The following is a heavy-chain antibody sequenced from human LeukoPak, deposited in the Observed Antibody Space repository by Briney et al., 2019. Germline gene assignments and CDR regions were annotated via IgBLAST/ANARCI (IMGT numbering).Heavy chain of an antibody. D-gene: IGHD3-3*01. CDR3: GRAYDFSRH. CDR2: IRYDGSNK. CDR1: GFTFSSYG. J-gene: IGHJ4*02. Sequence: GGSLRLSCAASGFTFSSYGMHWVRQALGKGLEWVAFIRYDGSNKYYADSVKGRFTISRDNAKNSLYLQMNSLRAEDTALYYCGRAYDFSRHWGQGTLVTVSS. V-gene: IGHV3-30*02.